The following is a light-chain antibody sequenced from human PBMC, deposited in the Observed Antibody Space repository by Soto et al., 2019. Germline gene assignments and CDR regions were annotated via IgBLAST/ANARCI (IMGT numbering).Light chain of an antibody. CDR3: HLYNRSPYN. CDR1: QSVNNNY. Sequence: EIVLTQSPGTLSLSPGKRATLSCRASQSVNNNYLAWYQQKPGQAPRLLIYGASTRATGISDRFSGSGSGTDFTLTISRLEPEDVGVFYCHLYNRSPYNFGQGTKLEIK. J-gene: IGKJ2*01. CDR2: GAS. V-gene: IGKV3-20*01.